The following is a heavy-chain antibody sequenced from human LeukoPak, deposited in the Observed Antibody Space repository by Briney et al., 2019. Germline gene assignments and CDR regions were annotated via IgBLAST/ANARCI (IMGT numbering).Heavy chain of an antibody. Sequence: GGSLRLSCVASGFTFSTCPMHWVRQTPGKGLEYVASINSNGVKTYYVDSVKGRVTISRDNSKDTVFLQMDSLRPEDMAVYYCATSITFGGVIVNLADWGQGTLVTVSS. CDR2: INSNGVKT. V-gene: IGHV3-64*02. J-gene: IGHJ4*02. CDR1: GFTFSTCP. CDR3: ATSITFGGVIVNLAD. D-gene: IGHD3-16*02.